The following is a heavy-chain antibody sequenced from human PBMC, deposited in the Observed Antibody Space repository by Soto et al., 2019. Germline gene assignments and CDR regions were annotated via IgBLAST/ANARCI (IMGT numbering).Heavy chain of an antibody. CDR1: GFTFSSYA. Sequence: EVPLLESGGGLVQPGGSLRLSCAASGFTFSSYAMSWVRQAPGKGLEWVSAISGSGGSTHYADSVKGRFTISRDNSKNTLYMQMNSLRAEDTAVYYCAKGGIQYYYDSSGTNFLDYWGQGTLVTVSS. V-gene: IGHV3-23*01. CDR2: ISGSGGST. CDR3: AKGGIQYYYDSSGTNFLDY. D-gene: IGHD3-22*01. J-gene: IGHJ4*02.